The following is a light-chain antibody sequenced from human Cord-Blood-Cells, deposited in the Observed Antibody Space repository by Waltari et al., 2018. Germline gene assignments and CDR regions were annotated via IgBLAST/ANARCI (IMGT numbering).Light chain of an antibody. V-gene: IGKV1-39*01. CDR3: QQSYSTPFT. CDR1: PSISSY. J-gene: IGKJ3*01. Sequence: DIQRTQSPSSLSASVGDSVTITCRASPSISSYFNWYQQKPGKDPKLLIYAASSLQSGVPSRFSGSGAETDFTLTSSSLQPEDFATYYCQQSYSTPFTFGPGTKVDIK. CDR2: AAS.